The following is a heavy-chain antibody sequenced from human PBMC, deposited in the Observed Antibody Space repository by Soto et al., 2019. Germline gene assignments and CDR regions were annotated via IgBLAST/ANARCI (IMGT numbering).Heavy chain of an antibody. D-gene: IGHD6-19*01. CDR2: IIPMFGTP. J-gene: IGHJ4*02. Sequence: QVQLVQSGAEVKEPGSSVKVSCKASGGTFSTYSISWVRQAPGQGLEWMAMIIPMFGTPDYAQKSQGRVTITADESTSTVYMELSSLRSEDTAVYYCAREGGAYSSGWRYFDYWGQGTLVTVSS. V-gene: IGHV1-69*18. CDR1: GGTFSTYS. CDR3: AREGGAYSSGWRYFDY.